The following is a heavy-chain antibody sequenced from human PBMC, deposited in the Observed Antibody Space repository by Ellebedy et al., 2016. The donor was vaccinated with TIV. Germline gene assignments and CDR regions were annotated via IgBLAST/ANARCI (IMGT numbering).Heavy chain of an antibody. J-gene: IGHJ5*02. CDR2: IYYSGST. CDR1: GGSISSYY. Sequence: MPSETLSLTCTVSGGSISSYYWSWNRQPPGKGLEWIGYIYYSGSTNYNPSLKSRVTISVDTSKNQFSLKLRSVTAADTAVYYCARDNYGDYEGGWFDPWGQGTLVTVSS. CDR3: ARDNYGDYEGGWFDP. D-gene: IGHD4-17*01. V-gene: IGHV4-59*01.